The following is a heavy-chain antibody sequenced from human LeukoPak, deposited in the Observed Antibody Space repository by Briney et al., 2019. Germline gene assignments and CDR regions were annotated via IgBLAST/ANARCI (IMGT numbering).Heavy chain of an antibody. V-gene: IGHV2-70*01. CDR1: GFSLSTSGMC. CDR3: ARTPADIVVVPAAMRHYYYGIDV. J-gene: IGHJ6*04. CDR2: IDWDDDK. Sequence: SGPALVKPTQTLTLTCTFSGFSLSTSGMCVSWIRQPPGKALEWLALIDWDDDKYYSTSLKTRLTISKDTSKNQVVLTMTNMDPVDTATYYCARTPADIVVVPAAMRHYYYGIDVWGKGTTVTVSS. D-gene: IGHD2-2*01.